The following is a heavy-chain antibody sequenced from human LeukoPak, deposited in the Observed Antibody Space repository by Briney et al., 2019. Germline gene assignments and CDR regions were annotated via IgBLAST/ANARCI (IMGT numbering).Heavy chain of an antibody. V-gene: IGHV4-4*02. D-gene: IGHD1-26*01. CDR3: AMHLSGYDAFDI. J-gene: IGHJ3*02. CDR2: IFHSGST. Sequence: SETLSLTCTVSGGSVTRDNWWTWVRQSPEKGLEWIGEIFHSGSTNSNPSLKSRVTISMDKSKNQVSLNLSSVTAADTAVYYCAMHLSGYDAFDIWGQGTMVTVST. CDR1: GGSVTRDNW.